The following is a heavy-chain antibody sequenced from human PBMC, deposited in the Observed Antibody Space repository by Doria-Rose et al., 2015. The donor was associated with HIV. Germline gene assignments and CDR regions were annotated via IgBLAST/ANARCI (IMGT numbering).Heavy chain of an antibody. V-gene: IGHV4-4*09. J-gene: IGHJ6*03. Sequence: GPGLVKPAETLSLTYTASGGSISSYYWNWIRQPPGKGLEWIGYIYSSGSTHYNSSLKSRVTISIDTSKNQFSLKLSSVTAADTAVYYCARFRPSRGIYYSLDVWGKGTTVTVSS. CDR1: GGSISSYY. CDR2: IYSSGST. D-gene: IGHD3-10*01. CDR3: ARFRPSRGIYYSLDV.